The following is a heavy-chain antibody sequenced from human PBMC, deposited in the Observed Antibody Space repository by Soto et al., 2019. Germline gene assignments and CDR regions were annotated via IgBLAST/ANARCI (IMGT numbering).Heavy chain of an antibody. D-gene: IGHD3-10*01. J-gene: IGHJ2*01. Sequence: QLQLQESGPRLLKPSEALSLICTVSGGPISSGSHYWGWIRQSPGKGLEWIGSIYYSGSTHYNPSFKRRVTISVYPPKNQFALRLSSVTAADAAVYYCAGHPYLGGMVYWYFDLWGRGTLVNVSS. CDR2: IYYSGST. CDR1: GGPISSGSHY. V-gene: IGHV4-39*01. CDR3: AGHPYLGGMVYWYFDL.